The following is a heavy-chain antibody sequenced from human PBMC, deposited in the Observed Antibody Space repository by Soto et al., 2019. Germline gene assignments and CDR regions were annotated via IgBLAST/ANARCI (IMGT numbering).Heavy chain of an antibody. CDR3: ASPSSPTYYDFWSGLGSMDV. J-gene: IGHJ6*04. V-gene: IGHV3-11*01. D-gene: IGHD3-3*01. CDR1: GFTFSDYY. Sequence: GGSLRLSCAASGFTFSDYYMSWIRQAPGKGLEWVSYISSSGSTIYYADSVKGRFTISRDNAKNSLYLQMNSLRAEDTAVYYCASPSSPTYYDFWSGLGSMDVWGKGTTVTVSS. CDR2: ISSSGSTI.